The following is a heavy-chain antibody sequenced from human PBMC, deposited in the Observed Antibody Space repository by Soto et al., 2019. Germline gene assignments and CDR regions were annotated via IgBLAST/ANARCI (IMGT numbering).Heavy chain of an antibody. CDR3: AGGGTPIDY. V-gene: IGHV1-18*01. CDR1: GYTFTNFG. CDR2: ISAYNGNI. J-gene: IGHJ4*02. Sequence: QVQLVQSGAEVKKPGASVKVSCKASGYTFTNFGISWVRLAPGQGLEWMGWISAYNGNINYAQNFQRRVTMTTDTSTSTAYMEPRSLRSGDTAGYYCAGGGTPIDYWGQGTLGTVSS. D-gene: IGHD3-16*01.